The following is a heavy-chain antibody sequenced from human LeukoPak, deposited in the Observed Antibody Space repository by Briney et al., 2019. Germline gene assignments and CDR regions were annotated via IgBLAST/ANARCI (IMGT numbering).Heavy chain of an antibody. CDR3: ARDQGIAAAGTFYYFDY. CDR2: IIPIFGTA. V-gene: IGHV1-69*05. D-gene: IGHD6-13*01. J-gene: IGHJ4*02. CDR1: GGTFSSYA. Sequence: SVKVSCKASGGTFSSYAISWVQQAPGQGLEWMGRIIPIFGTANYAQKFQGRVTITTDESTSTAYMELSSLRSEDTAVYYCARDQGIAAAGTFYYFDYWGQGTLVTVSS.